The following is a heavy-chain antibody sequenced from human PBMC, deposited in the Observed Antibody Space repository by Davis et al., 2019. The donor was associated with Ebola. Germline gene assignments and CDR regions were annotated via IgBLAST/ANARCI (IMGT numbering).Heavy chain of an antibody. V-gene: IGHV4-4*02. CDR1: GGSISSSNW. Sequence: PSETLSLTCAVSGGSISSSNWWSWVRQPPGKGLEWIGEIYHSGSTNYNPSLKSRVTISVDKSKNQFSLKLSSVTAADTAVYYCAREGDIVVVPAAYWYFDLWGRGTLVTVSS. CDR3: AREGDIVVVPAAYWYFDL. D-gene: IGHD2-2*01. CDR2: IYHSGST. J-gene: IGHJ2*01.